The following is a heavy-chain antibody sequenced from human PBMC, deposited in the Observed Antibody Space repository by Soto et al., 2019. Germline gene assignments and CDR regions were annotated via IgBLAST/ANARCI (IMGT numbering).Heavy chain of an antibody. CDR3: AKDRYLDHDSRGYLFDT. CDR1: GFTFNIYA. D-gene: IGHD3-22*01. Sequence: EVQLLESGGDLIQPGGSLRLSCAASGFTFNIYAMTWVRQAPGKGLEWVSAISRYGDITYYADSVEGRFSISRDTSKNTLYLQMNSLRAEDTAVYYCAKDRYLDHDSRGYLFDTWGQGTLVTVSS. V-gene: IGHV3-23*01. CDR2: ISRYGDIT. J-gene: IGHJ5*02.